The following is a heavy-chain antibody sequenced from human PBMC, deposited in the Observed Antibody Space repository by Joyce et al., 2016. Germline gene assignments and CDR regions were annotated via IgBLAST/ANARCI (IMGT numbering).Heavy chain of an antibody. D-gene: IGHD1-1*01. V-gene: IGHV4-34*02. CDR2: VSHPGGT. Sequence: QVHLQQWGARLWKPSETVSLTCDVSGGSLSDSYWSWIRQPPGKGLEWIGDVSHPGGTNYSPSLKIRVSISFDTSTNRVSLMMTSGTAADTAVYYCARGLAARKGRNWPHYSLQYSPDVWGQGTAVIVS. CDR1: GGSLSDSY. CDR3: ARGLAARKGRNWPHYSLQYSPDV. J-gene: IGHJ6*02.